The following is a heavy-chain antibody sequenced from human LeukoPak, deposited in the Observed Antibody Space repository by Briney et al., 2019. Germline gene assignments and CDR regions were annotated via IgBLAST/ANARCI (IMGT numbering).Heavy chain of an antibody. CDR1: GFTFSSYA. CDR2: ISYDGSNK. D-gene: IGHD4-17*01. Sequence: GGSLRLSCAASGFTFSSYAMHWVRQAPGKGLEWVAVISYDGSNKYYADSVKGRFTISRDNSKNTLYLQMNSLRAEDTAVYYCARAFYGDGFDYWGQGILVTVSS. J-gene: IGHJ4*02. V-gene: IGHV3-30-3*01. CDR3: ARAFYGDGFDY.